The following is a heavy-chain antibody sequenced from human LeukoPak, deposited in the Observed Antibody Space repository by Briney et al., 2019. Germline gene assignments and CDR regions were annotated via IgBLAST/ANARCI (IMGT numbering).Heavy chain of an antibody. CDR2: IYYSGST. CDR3: AGARIRDYYGMDV. CDR1: GGSISSYY. D-gene: IGHD3-16*01. Sequence: SETLSLTCTVSGGSISSYYWSWIRQPPGKGLEWIGYIYYSGSTNYNPSLKSRVTISVDTSKNQFSLKLSSVTAADTAVYYCAGARIRDYYGMDVWGQGTTVTVSS. J-gene: IGHJ6*02. V-gene: IGHV4-59*01.